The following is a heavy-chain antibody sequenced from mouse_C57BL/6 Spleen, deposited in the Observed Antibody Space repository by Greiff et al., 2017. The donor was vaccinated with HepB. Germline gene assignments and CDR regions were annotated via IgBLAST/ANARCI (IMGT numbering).Heavy chain of an antibody. CDR3: ATTVVATDYYAMDY. CDR1: GYAFSSSW. V-gene: IGHV1-82*01. Sequence: QVHVKQSGPELVKPGASVKISCKASGYAFSSSWMNWVKQRPGKGLEWIGRIYPGDGDTKYNGKFKGEATLTADKSYSTTYMQLSSLTSEDSAVYFSATTVVATDYYAMDYWGQGTSVTVSS. D-gene: IGHD1-1*01. J-gene: IGHJ4*01. CDR2: IYPGDGDT.